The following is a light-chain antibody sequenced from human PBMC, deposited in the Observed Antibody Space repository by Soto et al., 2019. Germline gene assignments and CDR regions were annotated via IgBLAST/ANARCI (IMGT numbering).Light chain of an antibody. CDR3: QQRSNWPLT. Sequence: IVLSQSPATLSLSPGERATLSCRASQSVSSYLAWYQQKPGQAPRLLIYDASNRATGIPARFSGSGSGTDFTLTISSLEPEDFAVYYCQQRSNWPLTFSGGTKVDIK. CDR2: DAS. V-gene: IGKV3-11*01. J-gene: IGKJ4*01. CDR1: QSVSSY.